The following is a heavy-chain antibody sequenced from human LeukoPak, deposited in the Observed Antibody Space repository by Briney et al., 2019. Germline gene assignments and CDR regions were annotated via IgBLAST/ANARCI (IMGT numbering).Heavy chain of an antibody. D-gene: IGHD3-22*01. Sequence: GGPLRLSCAASGFTFSSYAMSWVRQAPGKGLEGVSAISGSGGSTYYADSVKGRFTISRDNSKNTLYLQMNSLRAENTAVYYCAKDWRNYYDSSGPPDYFDYWGQGTLVTVSS. CDR1: GFTFSSYA. CDR2: ISGSGGST. V-gene: IGHV3-23*01. J-gene: IGHJ4*02. CDR3: AKDWRNYYDSSGPPDYFDY.